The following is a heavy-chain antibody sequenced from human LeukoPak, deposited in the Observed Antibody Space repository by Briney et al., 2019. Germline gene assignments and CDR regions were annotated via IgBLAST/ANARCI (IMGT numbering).Heavy chain of an antibody. V-gene: IGHV3-53*01. J-gene: IGHJ3*02. CDR2: IYSGGST. CDR3: ARVSQQLWGQDADAFDI. Sequence: GGSLRLSCAASGFTVSSNYMSWVRQAPGKGLEWVSVIYSGGSTYYADSVKGRFTISRDNSKNTLYLQMNSLRAEDTAVYYCARVSQQLWGQDADAFDIWGQGTMVTVSS. D-gene: IGHD6-13*01. CDR1: GFTVSSNY.